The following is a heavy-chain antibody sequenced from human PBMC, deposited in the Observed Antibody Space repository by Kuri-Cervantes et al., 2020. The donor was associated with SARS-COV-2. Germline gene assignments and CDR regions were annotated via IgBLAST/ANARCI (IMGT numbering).Heavy chain of an antibody. CDR3: ARHTFPMGGFDY. Sequence: SETLSLTCTVSGDSISSNNYYWSWIRQPAGRGLQYIGRMHASGSTMYNPSLRSRVTISVDTSKNQFSLKLSSVTAADTAVYYCARHTFPMGGFDYWGQGTLVTVSS. CDR2: MHASGST. CDR1: GDSISSNNYY. J-gene: IGHJ4*02. V-gene: IGHV4-61*02. D-gene: IGHD3-16*01.